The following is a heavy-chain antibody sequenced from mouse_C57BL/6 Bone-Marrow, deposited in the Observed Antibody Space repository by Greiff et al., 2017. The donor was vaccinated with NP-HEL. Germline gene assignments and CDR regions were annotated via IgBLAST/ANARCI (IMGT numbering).Heavy chain of an antibody. CDR2: ISSGSSTI. CDR1: GFTFSDYG. J-gene: IGHJ3*01. CDR3: ARGLLLRFAWFAY. V-gene: IGHV5-17*01. D-gene: IGHD1-1*01. Sequence: EVQLVESGGGLVKPGGSLKLSCAASGFTFSDYGMHWVRQAPEKGLEWVAYISSGSSTIYYADTVKGRFTISRDNAKNTLFLQMTSLRSEDTAMYYCARGLLLRFAWFAYWGQGTLVTVSA.